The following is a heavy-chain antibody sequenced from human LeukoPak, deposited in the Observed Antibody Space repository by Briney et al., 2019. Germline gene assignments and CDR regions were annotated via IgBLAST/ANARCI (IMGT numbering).Heavy chain of an antibody. J-gene: IGHJ3*02. CDR3: ARDVYYDYVWGSYRYDAFDI. V-gene: IGHV4-39*07. CDR2: INHSGST. Sequence: SETLSLTCTVSGGSISSSSYYWSWIRQPPGKGLEWIGEINHSGSTNYNPSLKSRVTISVDTSKNQFSLKLSSVTAADTAVYYCARDVYYDYVWGSYRYDAFDIWGQGTLVTVSS. CDR1: GGSISSSSYY. D-gene: IGHD3-16*02.